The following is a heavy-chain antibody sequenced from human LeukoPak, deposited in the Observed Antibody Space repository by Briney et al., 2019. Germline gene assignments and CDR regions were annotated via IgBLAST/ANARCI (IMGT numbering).Heavy chain of an antibody. Sequence: SETLSLTCAVYGGSFSGYYWSWIRQPPGKGREWIGEINHSGSTNYNPSLKSLVTISVDTSKNQFSLKLSSVTAADTAVYYCARGRTYYYDKSRLKQFDYWGQGTLVTVSS. V-gene: IGHV4-34*01. CDR2: INHSGST. J-gene: IGHJ4*02. D-gene: IGHD3-22*01. CDR3: ARGRTYYYDKSRLKQFDY. CDR1: GGSFSGYY.